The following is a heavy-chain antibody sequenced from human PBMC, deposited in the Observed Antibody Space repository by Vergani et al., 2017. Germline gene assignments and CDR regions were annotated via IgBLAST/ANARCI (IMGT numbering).Heavy chain of an antibody. CDR3: AKSLFTLEWLLPDSYYYYGMDV. J-gene: IGHJ6*02. Sequence: EVQLLESGGGLVQPGGSLRLSCAASGFTFSSYAMSWVRQAPGKGLEWVSAISGSGGSTYYADSVKGRFTISRDNSKNTLYLQMNSLRAEDTAVYYCAKSLFTLEWLLPDSYYYYGMDVWGQGTTVTVSS. D-gene: IGHD3-3*01. CDR2: ISGSGGST. V-gene: IGHV3-23*01. CDR1: GFTFSSYA.